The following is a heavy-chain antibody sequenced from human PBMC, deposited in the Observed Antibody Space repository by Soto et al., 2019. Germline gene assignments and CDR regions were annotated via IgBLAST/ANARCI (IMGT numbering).Heavy chain of an antibody. CDR1: GYSLTSYF. D-gene: IGHD3-10*01. Sequence: QLQLVQSGAEVKKPGASVKLSCTASGYSLTSYFIHWVRQAPGQGLEWMGITDVRGETTSYAQKCKGRVTMTRDTSTPTVYMEVTSLRSEDTAVYYCAREYYGHHQGMDVWGQGTSVTVSS. CDR3: AREYYGHHQGMDV. V-gene: IGHV1-46*01. J-gene: IGHJ6*02. CDR2: TDVRGETT.